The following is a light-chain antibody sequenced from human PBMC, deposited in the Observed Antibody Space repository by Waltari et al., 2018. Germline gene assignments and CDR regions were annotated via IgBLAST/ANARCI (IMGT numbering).Light chain of an antibody. CDR1: QNIGRY. V-gene: IGKV3-20*01. CDR3: QNHERLPAT. Sequence: EIMLTPSPGTLSLSPGERATLSCRASQNIGRYLVWYQQKPGQAPRLLIYEASRMATGIPDRFSCSGSGTDFSLTISRLEPEDFAVYYCQNHERLPATFGQGTKVEIK. J-gene: IGKJ1*01. CDR2: EAS.